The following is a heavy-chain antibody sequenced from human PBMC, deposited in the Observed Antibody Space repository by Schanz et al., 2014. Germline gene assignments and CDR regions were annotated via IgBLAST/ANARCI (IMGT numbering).Heavy chain of an antibody. V-gene: IGHV3-48*01. J-gene: IGHJ1*01. Sequence: EVHLVESGGGLVKRGGSLRLSCAASGFTISSYAMHWVRQAPGKGLEWLSYIATSSSTRHYADSVKGRVTISRDNAKNSVSLQMRRLRVEDTAVYYCASGVHVSSLQKGLQFWGRGTLVIVSS. D-gene: IGHD3-10*01. CDR2: IATSSSTR. CDR1: GFTISSYA. CDR3: ASGVHVSSLQKGLQF.